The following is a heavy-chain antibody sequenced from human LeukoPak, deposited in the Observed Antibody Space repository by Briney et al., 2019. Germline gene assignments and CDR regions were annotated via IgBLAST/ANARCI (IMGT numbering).Heavy chain of an antibody. CDR2: INAGNGNT. J-gene: IGHJ6*03. CDR3: ARGNPYYYGSGSYYYYYYMDV. CDR1: GYTFTSYA. Sequence: GASVKVSCKASGYTFTSYAMHWVRQAPGQRLEWMGWINAGNGNTKYSQEFQGRVTITRDTSASTAYMELSSPRSEDMAVYYCARGNPYYYGSGSYYYYYYMDVWGKGTTVTVSS. V-gene: IGHV1-3*03. D-gene: IGHD3-10*01.